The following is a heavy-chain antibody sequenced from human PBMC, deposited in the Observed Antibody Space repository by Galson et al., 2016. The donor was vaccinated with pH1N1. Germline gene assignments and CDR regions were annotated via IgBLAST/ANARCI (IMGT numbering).Heavy chain of an antibody. CDR3: VRAVGAVEAF. D-gene: IGHD4/OR15-4a*01. Sequence: SLRLSCAASGFTFNNYWMHWVRQAPGKGLEWVANIKHDGSQKYYVDSVKGRFTISRDNAKNSLYLQMNSLRAEDTAVYYCVRAVGAVEAFWGQGTLVTVSS. V-gene: IGHV3-7*01. J-gene: IGHJ4*02. CDR2: IKHDGSQK. CDR1: GFTFNNYW.